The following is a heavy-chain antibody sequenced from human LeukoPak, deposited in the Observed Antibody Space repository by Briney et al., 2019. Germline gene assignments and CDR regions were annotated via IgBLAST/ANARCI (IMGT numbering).Heavy chain of an antibody. CDR2: INWTGGTT. CDR1: GFTFDDYD. D-gene: IGHD3-3*01. J-gene: IGHJ4*02. CDR3: ARGFLEWSFDY. Sequence: GGSLRLSCAASGFTFDDYDMTWVRQAPGKGLEWVYGINWTGGTTGYADSVKGRFTISRDNAKNSLYLQMNSLRAEDTALYYCARGFLEWSFDYWGQGTLVTVSS. V-gene: IGHV3-20*04.